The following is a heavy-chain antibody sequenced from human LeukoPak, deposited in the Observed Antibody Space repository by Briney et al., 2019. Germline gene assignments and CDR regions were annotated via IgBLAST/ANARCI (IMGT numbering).Heavy chain of an antibody. V-gene: IGHV3-66*01. J-gene: IGHJ4*02. Sequence: PGGSLRLSCAASGFTVSSNYMSWVRQAPGKGLEWVSVIYSGGSTYYADSVKGRFTISRDNSKNSLYLQMNSLRAEDTAVYYCARDRYSGYENFDYWGQGTLVTVSS. CDR1: GFTVSSNY. CDR2: IYSGGST. CDR3: ARDRYSGYENFDY. D-gene: IGHD5-12*01.